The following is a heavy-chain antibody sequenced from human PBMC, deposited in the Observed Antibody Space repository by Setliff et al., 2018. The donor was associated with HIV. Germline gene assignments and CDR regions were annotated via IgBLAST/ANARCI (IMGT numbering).Heavy chain of an antibody. CDR2: ISANNGNT. Sequence: GASVKVSCKASGYTFTRYGISWVRQAPGQGLEWMGWISANNGNTNYAQKLQGRVTMTTDTSTSTAYMELRSLRSDDTAVYYCARGNSLIPAARLGFDYWGQGTLVTVSS. CDR1: GYTFTRYG. D-gene: IGHD2-2*01. CDR3: ARGNSLIPAARLGFDY. V-gene: IGHV1-18*01. J-gene: IGHJ4*02.